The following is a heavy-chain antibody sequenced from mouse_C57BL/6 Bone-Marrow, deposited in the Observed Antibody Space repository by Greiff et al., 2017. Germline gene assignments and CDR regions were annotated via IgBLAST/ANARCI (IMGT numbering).Heavy chain of an antibody. CDR1: GYTFTDYE. V-gene: IGHV1-15*01. Sequence: VQLQQSGAELVRPGASVTLSCKASGYTFTDYELHWVKQTPVHGLEWIGAIDPETGGTAYNQKFKGKAILTADKSSSTAYRELRRLTSEDSAVYYCTRGASTGTWRYFDVWGTGTTVTVSS. D-gene: IGHD4-1*01. CDR3: TRGASTGTWRYFDV. CDR2: IDPETGGT. J-gene: IGHJ1*03.